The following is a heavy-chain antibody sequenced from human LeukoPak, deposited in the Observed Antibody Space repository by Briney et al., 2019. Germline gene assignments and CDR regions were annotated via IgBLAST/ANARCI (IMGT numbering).Heavy chain of an antibody. D-gene: IGHD2-8*01. V-gene: IGHV3-23*01. CDR2: ITGSTGRT. Sequence: PGGSLRLSCAASGFTFSIYAMTWVRQAPGKGLEWVSEITGSTGRTYYADSVNGRFTTSRDNSKNTLFLQMNSLRGEDTAIYYCARRYCTNGVCYFFDYWGQGTLVTVSS. CDR3: ARRYCTNGVCYFFDY. CDR1: GFTFSIYA. J-gene: IGHJ4*02.